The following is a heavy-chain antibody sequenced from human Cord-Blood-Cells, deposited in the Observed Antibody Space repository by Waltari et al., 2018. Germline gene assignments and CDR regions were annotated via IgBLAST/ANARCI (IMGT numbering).Heavy chain of an antibody. V-gene: IGHV1-18*01. Sequence: QVQLVQSGAEVKKPGASVKVSCKASGYTFTSYGISWVRQAPGQGLEWMGWISAYNGNTNYAQKLQGRVTMTTDTSTSTAYMELRSLRSDDTAVYYCASSTIGYCSSTSGYAFDIWGQGTMVTVSS. CDR1: GYTFTSYG. CDR2: ISAYNGNT. CDR3: ASSTIGYCSSTSGYAFDI. J-gene: IGHJ3*02. D-gene: IGHD2-2*01.